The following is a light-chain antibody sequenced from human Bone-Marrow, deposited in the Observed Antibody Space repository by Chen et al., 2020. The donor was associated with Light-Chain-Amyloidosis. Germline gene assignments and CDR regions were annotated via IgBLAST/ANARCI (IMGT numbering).Light chain of an antibody. J-gene: IGLJ2*01. V-gene: IGLV3-25*03. CDR2: RDT. CDR3: QSADSSGTYEVI. CDR1: DLPTKY. Sequence: SYELTQPPSVSVSPGQTARITCSGDDLPTKYAYWYHQTPGQAPVLVIHRDTERPSGISERFSGSSSGTTATLTISGVQAEDAADYHCQSADSSGTYEVIFGGGTKLTVL.